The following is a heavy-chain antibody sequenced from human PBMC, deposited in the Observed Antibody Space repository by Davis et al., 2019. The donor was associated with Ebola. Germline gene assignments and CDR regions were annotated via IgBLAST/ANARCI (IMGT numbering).Heavy chain of an antibody. CDR1: GFTFSSYG. CDR2: ISGSGGST. Sequence: GESLKISCAASGFTFSSYGMTWVRQAPGKGLEWVSSISGSGGSTYYADSVKGRFTISRDNSKNTLYLQMNSLRVEDTAVHYCGKGGTERGWGQGTLVSVSS. CDR3: GKGGTERG. J-gene: IGHJ4*02. V-gene: IGHV3-23*01. D-gene: IGHD1-1*01.